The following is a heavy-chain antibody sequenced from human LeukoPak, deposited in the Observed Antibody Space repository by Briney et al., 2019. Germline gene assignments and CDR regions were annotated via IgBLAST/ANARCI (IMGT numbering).Heavy chain of an antibody. CDR2: IIPIFGTA. D-gene: IGHD6-13*01. J-gene: IGHJ6*03. CDR1: GGTFSSYA. Sequence: ASVKVSCKASGGTFSSYAISWVRQAPGQGLEWMGGIIPIFGTANYAQKFQGRVTITTDESTSTAYMELSSLRSEDRAVYYCERGEPRAAGTGDYYYYYMDVWGKGTTVTVSS. CDR3: ERGEPRAAGTGDYYYYYMDV. V-gene: IGHV1-69*05.